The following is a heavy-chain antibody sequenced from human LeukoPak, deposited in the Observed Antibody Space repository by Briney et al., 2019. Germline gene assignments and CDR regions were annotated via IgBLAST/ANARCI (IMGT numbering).Heavy chain of an antibody. V-gene: IGHV3-21*01. CDR1: GFTFSSYT. D-gene: IGHD1-26*01. CDR2: ISSGSSYI. Sequence: GGSLRLSCAASGFTFSSYTMNWVRQVPGKGLEWVSSISSGSSYIYYADSVKGRFTISRDNAKNSLYLQVNSLRAEDTAVYYCARPPTTSGNFDAFHIWGRGTVVTVSS. CDR3: ARPPTTSGNFDAFHI. J-gene: IGHJ3*02.